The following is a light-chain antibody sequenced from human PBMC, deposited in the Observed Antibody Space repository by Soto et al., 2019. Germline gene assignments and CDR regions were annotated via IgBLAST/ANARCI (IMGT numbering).Light chain of an antibody. J-gene: IGKJ1*01. CDR3: QQSYSTPPWT. Sequence: DIQRTHSPASLSASVGDRVTITWRASQSISTYLNWVKQKPGKAPKLLIYDASSLQTGVPSRFSGSGSGTDFSLTISSLQPEDFATYYCQQSYSTPPWTFGQGTKVDIK. CDR2: DAS. V-gene: IGKV1-39*01. CDR1: QSISTY.